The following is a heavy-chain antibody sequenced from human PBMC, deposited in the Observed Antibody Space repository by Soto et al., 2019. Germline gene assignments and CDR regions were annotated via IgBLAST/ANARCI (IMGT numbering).Heavy chain of an antibody. CDR3: AREAAELGTVTTRKEYDPAL. J-gene: IGHJ4*02. D-gene: IGHD4-17*01. V-gene: IGHV4-31*03. CDR1: GGSISSGGYY. Sequence: QVQLQESGPGLVKPSQTLSLTCTVSGGSISSGGYYWSWIRQHPGKGLEWIGYIYYSGSTYYNPSLKRRVTISVDTSTNQYSLKLSSVTAADTAVYYCAREAAELGTVTTRKEYDPALWGQGTLVTVSS. CDR2: IYYSGST.